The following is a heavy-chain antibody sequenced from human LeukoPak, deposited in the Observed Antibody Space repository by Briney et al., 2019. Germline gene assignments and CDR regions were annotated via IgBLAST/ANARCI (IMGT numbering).Heavy chain of an antibody. CDR2: LNPAGGST. CDR3: ARGGIVGATGDFQH. Sequence: GASVKVSCKASGYTFINNYMHWVRQAPGQGFEWMGILNPAGGSTSYAQRFQGRVTMTTDTSTSTAYMELRSLRSDDTAVYYCARGGIVGATGDFQHWGQGTLVTVSS. D-gene: IGHD1-26*01. CDR1: GYTFINNY. V-gene: IGHV1-46*01. J-gene: IGHJ1*01.